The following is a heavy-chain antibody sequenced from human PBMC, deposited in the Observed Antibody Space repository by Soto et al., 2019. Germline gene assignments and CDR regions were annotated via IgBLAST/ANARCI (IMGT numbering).Heavy chain of an antibody. Sequence: EVQLLESGGGLVQPGGSLRLSCAASGFNFRSYAMTWVRQAPGKGLEWVSTIRASGDTTFYADSVKGRITISRDNSKNTVYLQMNTLAADDRAVYFCAKGGSTSYYDYWGQGILVTVSS. V-gene: IGHV3-23*01. CDR2: IRASGDTT. CDR1: GFNFRSYA. CDR3: AKGGSTSYYDY. D-gene: IGHD5-12*01. J-gene: IGHJ4*02.